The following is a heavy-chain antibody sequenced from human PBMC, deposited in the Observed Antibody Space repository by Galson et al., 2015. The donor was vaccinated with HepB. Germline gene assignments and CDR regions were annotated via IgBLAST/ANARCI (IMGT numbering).Heavy chain of an antibody. CDR2: IKQDGSEK. V-gene: IGHV3-7*03. CDR1: GFTFSSYW. D-gene: IGHD2-2*01. J-gene: IGHJ4*02. Sequence: SLRLSCAASGFTFSSYWMSWVHQAPGKGLEWVANIKQDGSEKYYVDSVKGRFTISRDNAKNSLYLQMNSLRAEDTAVYYCARDEEGGYVVPAALFDYWGQGTLVTVSS. CDR3: ARDEEGGYVVPAALFDY.